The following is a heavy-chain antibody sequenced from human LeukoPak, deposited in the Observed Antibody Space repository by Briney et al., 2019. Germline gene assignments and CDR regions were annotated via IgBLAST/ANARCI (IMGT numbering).Heavy chain of an antibody. D-gene: IGHD1-26*01. J-gene: IGHJ3*02. V-gene: IGHV3-9*01. CDR3: AKALYSGSDWGGDVDAFDI. CDR2: ISWNSGSI. CDR1: GFTFGDYA. Sequence: GGSLRLSCAASGFTFGDYAMHWVRQAPGKGLEWVSGISWNSGSIGYADSVKGRFTISRDNAKNSLYLQMNGLRAEDTALYYCAKALYSGSDWGGDVDAFDIWGQGTMVTVSS.